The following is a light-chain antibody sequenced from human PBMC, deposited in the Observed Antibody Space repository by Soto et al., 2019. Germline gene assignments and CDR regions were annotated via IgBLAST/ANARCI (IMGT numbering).Light chain of an antibody. J-gene: IGKJ1*01. V-gene: IGKV3-15*01. CDR2: AVS. CDR1: QSVSSN. Sequence: EILMTQSPATLSVSPGERATLSCRTSQSVSSNQAWYQQKPGQAPRLLIYAVSTRPTGIPARFSGSGSGTEFTLTINSLQSEDFAVYYCQQYNNWPPTWTFGQGTKVDIK. CDR3: QQYNNWPPTWT.